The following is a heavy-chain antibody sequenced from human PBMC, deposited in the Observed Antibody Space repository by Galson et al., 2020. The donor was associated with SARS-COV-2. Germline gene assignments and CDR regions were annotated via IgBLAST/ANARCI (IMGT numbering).Heavy chain of an antibody. J-gene: IGHJ2*01. CDR2: INSDGSNT. Sequence: GESLKISCTASGFTFSRYWMHWVRQAPGKGLMWVSRINSDGSNTTNADSVKGRFTVSRDNAKNTVYLQMNSLRVEDTAVYYCASAPRYSSGWYVWYFDLWGRGTLVTVSS. CDR3: ASAPRYSSGWYVWYFDL. V-gene: IGHV3-74*01. D-gene: IGHD6-19*01. CDR1: GFTFSRYW.